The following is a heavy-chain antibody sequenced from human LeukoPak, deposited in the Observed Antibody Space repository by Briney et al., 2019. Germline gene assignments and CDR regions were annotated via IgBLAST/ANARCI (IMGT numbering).Heavy chain of an antibody. CDR2: IYTSGST. CDR1: GVSISSYY. J-gene: IGHJ6*03. V-gene: IGHV4-4*07. CDR3: ASYKGGSGSYYKIEARYYYMNV. Sequence: SETLSLTCTVSGVSISSYYWSWIRQPAGKGLEWIGRIYTSGSTNYNPSLKSRVTMSVDTSKNQFSLKLSSVTAADTAVYYCASYKGGSGSYYKIEARYYYMNVWGKGTTVTISS. D-gene: IGHD3-10*01.